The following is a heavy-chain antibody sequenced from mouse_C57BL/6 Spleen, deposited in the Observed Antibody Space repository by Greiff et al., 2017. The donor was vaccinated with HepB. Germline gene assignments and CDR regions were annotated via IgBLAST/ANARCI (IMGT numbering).Heavy chain of an antibody. CDR3: ARGPYYGSSYWYFDV. D-gene: IGHD1-1*01. Sequence: VQLQQSGPGMVKPSQSLSLTCTVTGYSITSGYDWHWIRHFPGNKLEWMGYISYSGSTNYNPSLKSRISITHDTSKNHFFLKLNSVTTEDTATYYCARGPYYGSSYWYFDVWGTGTTVTVSS. CDR1: GYSITSGYD. CDR2: ISYSGST. J-gene: IGHJ1*03. V-gene: IGHV3-1*01.